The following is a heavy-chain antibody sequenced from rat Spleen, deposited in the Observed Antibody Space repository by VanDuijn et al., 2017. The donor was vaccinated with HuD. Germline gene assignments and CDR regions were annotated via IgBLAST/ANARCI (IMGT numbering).Heavy chain of an antibody. D-gene: IGHD1-2*01. CDR2: ISNKGSIT. J-gene: IGHJ1*01. CDR3: ARDYSNYFPYWYFDF. Sequence: EVQLVESGGGLIQPGRSLKLSCAASGFTLSDHYMAWVRQAPTMGLEWVATISNKGSITYYRDSVKGRFTISRDNTKSTLYLQMDSLRSEDTATYYCARDYSNYFPYWYFDFWGPGTMVTVSS. CDR1: GFTLSDHY. V-gene: IGHV5-29*01.